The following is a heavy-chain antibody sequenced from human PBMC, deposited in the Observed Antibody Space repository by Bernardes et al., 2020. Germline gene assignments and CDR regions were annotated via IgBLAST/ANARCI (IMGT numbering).Heavy chain of an antibody. CDR1: GFTFDTYS. V-gene: IGHV3-23*01. Sequence: GGSLRLSCAASGFTFDTYSFNWVRQAPGKGLEWVSGITGTGGRTFYADGVKGRFTISRDNSNNTLFLQMNGLRTEDTAVFYCARGSCSGRTCYVNSPSDLWGPGTLVTVSS. CDR3: ARGSCSGRTCYVNSPSDL. J-gene: IGHJ5*02. CDR2: ITGTGGRT. D-gene: IGHD2-15*01.